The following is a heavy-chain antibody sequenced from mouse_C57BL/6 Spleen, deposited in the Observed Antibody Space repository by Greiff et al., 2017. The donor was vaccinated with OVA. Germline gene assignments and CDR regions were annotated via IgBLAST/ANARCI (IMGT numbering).Heavy chain of an antibody. CDR1: GFTFSDYG. V-gene: IGHV5-17*01. CDR2: ISSGSSTI. CDR3: ARRVDY. J-gene: IGHJ4*01. Sequence: EVKVVESGGGLVKPGGSLKLSCAASGFTFSDYGMHWVRQAPEKGLEWVAYISSGSSTIYYADTVKGRFTISRDNAKNTLFLQMTSLRSEDTAMYYCARRVDYWGQGTSVTVSP.